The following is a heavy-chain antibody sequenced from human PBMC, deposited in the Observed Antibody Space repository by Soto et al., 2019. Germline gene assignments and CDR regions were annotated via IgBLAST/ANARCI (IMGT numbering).Heavy chain of an antibody. V-gene: IGHV3-30*18. CDR1: GFTFSSYG. CDR3: AKDGSYPYYYYYYYMDV. J-gene: IGHJ6*03. CDR2: ISYDGSNK. Sequence: GGSLRLSCAASGFTFSSYGMHWVRQAPGKGLEWVAVISYDGSNKYYADSVKGRFTISRDNSKNTLYLQMNSLRAEDTAVYYCAKDGSYPYYYYYYYMDVWGKGTTVTVSS. D-gene: IGHD3-16*02.